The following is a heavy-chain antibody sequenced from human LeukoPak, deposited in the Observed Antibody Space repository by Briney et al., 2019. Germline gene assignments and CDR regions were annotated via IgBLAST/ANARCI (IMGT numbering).Heavy chain of an antibody. CDR3: ARDSGMAGTSFDY. V-gene: IGHV4-30-4*08. Sequence: SETLSLTCAVYGGSFSGYYWSWIRQPPGKGLEWIGYIYYSGSTYYNPSLKSRVTISVDTSKNQFSLKLSSVTAADTAVYYCARDSGMAGTSFDYWGQGTLVTVSS. CDR1: GGSFSGYY. J-gene: IGHJ4*02. CDR2: IYYSGST. D-gene: IGHD6-19*01.